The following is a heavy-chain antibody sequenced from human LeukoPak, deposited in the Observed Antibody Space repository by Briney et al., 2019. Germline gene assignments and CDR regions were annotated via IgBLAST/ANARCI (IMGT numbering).Heavy chain of an antibody. J-gene: IGHJ4*02. Sequence: GGSLRLSCEASGFALSTHWMHGVRQAPRKRLVWVCNINGAGSLTGCADSVKGRFTTSRDNAKSTLFLHMTSLRAEDTAVYYCARDEVGAPPIDYWGQGALVTVSS. D-gene: IGHD1-26*01. V-gene: IGHV3-74*01. CDR1: GFALSTHW. CDR3: ARDEVGAPPIDY. CDR2: INGAGSLT.